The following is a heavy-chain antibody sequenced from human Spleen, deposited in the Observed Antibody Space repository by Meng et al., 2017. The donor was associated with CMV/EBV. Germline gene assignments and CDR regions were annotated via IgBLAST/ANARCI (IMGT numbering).Heavy chain of an antibody. V-gene: IGHV3-23*01. CDR2: ISGSGGST. Sequence: CAASGFTFASYAMSWVRQAPGKGLEWVSAISGSGGSTYYADSVKGRFTISRDNSKNTLYLQMNSLRAEDTAVYYCAKIAGTTGGFDPWGQGTLVTVSS. CDR3: AKIAGTTGGFDP. J-gene: IGHJ5*02. D-gene: IGHD1-20*01. CDR1: GFTFASYA.